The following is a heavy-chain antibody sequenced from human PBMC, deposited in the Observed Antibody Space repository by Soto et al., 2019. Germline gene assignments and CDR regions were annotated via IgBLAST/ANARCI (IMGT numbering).Heavy chain of an antibody. CDR3: ARDPGTSGPGYFDY. CDR2: IKQDGSEK. Sequence: XVSLRLSCASSGFTFSNYCMSWVRQAPGKGLEWVANIKQDGSEKYYVDSVKGRFTISRDNAKNSLYLQMNSLRAEDTAVFYCARDPGTSGPGYFDYWGPGTLVTVSS. CDR1: GFTFSNYC. J-gene: IGHJ4*02. D-gene: IGHD3-10*01. V-gene: IGHV3-7*03.